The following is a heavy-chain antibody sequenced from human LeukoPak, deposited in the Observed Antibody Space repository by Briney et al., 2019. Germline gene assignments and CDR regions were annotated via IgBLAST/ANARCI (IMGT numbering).Heavy chain of an antibody. CDR1: GFTFNNYA. J-gene: IGHJ4*02. D-gene: IGHD4-17*01. CDR3: AKADGPNYGDYGGPLDY. Sequence: GGSLRLSCAASGFTFNNYAMHWVRQAPGKGLEWVSGIKWNSGSIGYVDSVQGRFTISRDNARNSLYLQMNSLRAEDTALYYCAKADGPNYGDYGGPLDYWGQGTLVIVSS. V-gene: IGHV3-9*01. CDR2: IKWNSGSI.